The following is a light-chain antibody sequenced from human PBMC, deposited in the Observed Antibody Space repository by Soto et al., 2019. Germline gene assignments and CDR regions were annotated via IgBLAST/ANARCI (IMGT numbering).Light chain of an antibody. Sequence: QSALTQPASVSGSPGQSITISCTGTSSDVGGYDSVSWYQQHPGKAPKLMIHDVNKRPSGVSNRFSGSKSGNTASLTISGLQTEDEADYYCSSYTSRSTLVFGGGTKLTVL. J-gene: IGLJ2*01. CDR3: SSYTSRSTLV. CDR2: DVN. CDR1: SSDVGGYDS. V-gene: IGLV2-14*01.